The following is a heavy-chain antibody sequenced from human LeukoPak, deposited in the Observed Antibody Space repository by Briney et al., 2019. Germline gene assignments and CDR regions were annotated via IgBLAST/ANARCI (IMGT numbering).Heavy chain of an antibody. Sequence: SETLSLTCTVSGGSISSYYWSWIRQPPGKGLEWIGYIYYSGSTNYNPSLKSRVTISVDTSKNQFSLKLSSVTAADTAVYYCAREGRNDGIDYWGQGTLVTVSS. D-gene: IGHD1-1*01. CDR2: IYYSGST. CDR3: AREGRNDGIDY. CDR1: GGSISSYY. J-gene: IGHJ4*02. V-gene: IGHV4-59*01.